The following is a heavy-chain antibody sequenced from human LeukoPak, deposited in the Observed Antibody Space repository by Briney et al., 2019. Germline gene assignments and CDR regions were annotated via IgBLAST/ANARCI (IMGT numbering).Heavy chain of an antibody. D-gene: IGHD5-24*01. Sequence: SETLSLTCTVSGASVRSHYWSGIRQTPGKGLEWIGYGFYFGRTNYNPSLGSRGAISLDTSKNQSSLRLTAVTAADTAVYYCARRDGDNYDFDYWGQGILVTVSS. CDR1: GASVRSHY. CDR3: ARRDGDNYDFDY. V-gene: IGHV4-59*02. J-gene: IGHJ4*02. CDR2: GFYFGRT.